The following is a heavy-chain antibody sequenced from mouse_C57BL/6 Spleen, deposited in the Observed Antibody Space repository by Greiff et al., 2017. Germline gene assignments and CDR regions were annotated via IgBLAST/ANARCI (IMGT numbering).Heavy chain of an antibody. V-gene: IGHV2-5*01. CDR1: GFSLTSYG. Sequence: VQLQQSGPGLVQPSQSLSITCTVSGFSLTSYGVHWVRQSPGKGLEWLGVIWRGGSTDYNAAFISRLSITKDNSKSQVFFKMNSLQAEDTAIYYCAKSPYYYAMYYWGQGTSVTVAS. CDR3: AKSPYYYAMYY. CDR2: IWRGGST. J-gene: IGHJ4*01.